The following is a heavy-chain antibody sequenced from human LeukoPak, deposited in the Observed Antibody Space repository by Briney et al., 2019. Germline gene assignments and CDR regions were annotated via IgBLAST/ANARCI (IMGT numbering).Heavy chain of an antibody. CDR2: ISAYNGHT. Sequence: ASVKVSCKASGYTFTSYGISWVRQAPGQGLEWMGWISAYNGHTHYAQKLQGRVTMTRDTSTSTVYMELSSLRSEDTAVYYCARDRSYCSGGSCYWALYYYYGMDVWGQGTTVTVSS. CDR3: ARDRSYCSGGSCYWALYYYYGMDV. V-gene: IGHV1-18*01. CDR1: GYTFTSYG. D-gene: IGHD2-15*01. J-gene: IGHJ6*02.